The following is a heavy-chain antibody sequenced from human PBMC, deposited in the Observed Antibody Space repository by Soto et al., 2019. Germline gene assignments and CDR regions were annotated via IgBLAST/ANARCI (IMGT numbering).Heavy chain of an antibody. CDR1: GFTFSNAW. CDR3: TTDLAAAGMYYYYGMDV. V-gene: IGHV3-15*01. CDR2: IKSKTDGGTT. D-gene: IGHD6-13*01. J-gene: IGHJ6*02. Sequence: GGSLRLSCAASGFTFSNAWMSWVRQAPGKGLEWVGRIKSKTDGGTTDYAAPVKGRFTISRDDSRNTLYLQMNSLKTEDTAVYYCTTDLAAAGMYYYYGMDVWGQGTTVTVSS.